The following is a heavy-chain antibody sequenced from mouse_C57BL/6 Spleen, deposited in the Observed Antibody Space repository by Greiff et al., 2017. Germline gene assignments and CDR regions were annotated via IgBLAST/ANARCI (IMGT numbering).Heavy chain of an antibody. V-gene: IGHV1-39*01. D-gene: IGHD1-1*01. J-gene: IGHJ1*03. CDR2: INPNYGTT. CDR1: GYSFTDYN. Sequence: VQLQQSGPELVKPGASVKISCKASGYSFTDYNMNWVKQSNGKSLEWIGVINPNYGTTSYNQKFKGKATLTVDQSSSTAYMQLKSLTSEDSAVYYCARGWTTVASWYFDVWGTGTTVTVSS. CDR3: ARGWTTVASWYFDV.